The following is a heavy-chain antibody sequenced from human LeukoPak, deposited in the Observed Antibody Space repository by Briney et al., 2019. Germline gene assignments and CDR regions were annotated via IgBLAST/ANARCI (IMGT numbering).Heavy chain of an antibody. D-gene: IGHD6-19*01. CDR2: IYYSGST. J-gene: IGHJ5*02. Sequence: PSETLSLTCTVSGGSISSYYWSWIRQPPGKGLEWIGYIYYSGSTNYNPSLKSRVTISVDTSKNQFSLKLSSVTAADTAVYYCARDHSSGWYGTYNWFDPWGQGTLVTVSS. CDR1: GGSISSYY. CDR3: ARDHSSGWYGTYNWFDP. V-gene: IGHV4-59*01.